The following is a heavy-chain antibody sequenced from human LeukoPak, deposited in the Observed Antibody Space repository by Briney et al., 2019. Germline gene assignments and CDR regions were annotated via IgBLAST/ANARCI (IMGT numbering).Heavy chain of an antibody. J-gene: IGHJ6*02. D-gene: IGHD2-15*01. CDR1: GYTFTSYG. CDR2: ISAYNGNT. Sequence: ASVKVSCKASGYTFTSYGISWVRQAPGQGLEWMGWISAYNGNTNYAQKLQGRVTMTTDTSTSTAYMELRSLISDDTAVYYCARGAIVVVVAAPSYYYYYGMEVWGQGTTVTVSS. V-gene: IGHV1-18*01. CDR3: ARGAIVVVVAAPSYYYYYGMEV.